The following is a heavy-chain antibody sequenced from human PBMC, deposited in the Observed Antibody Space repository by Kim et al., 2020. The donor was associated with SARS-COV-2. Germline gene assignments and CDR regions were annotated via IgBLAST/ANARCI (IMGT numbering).Heavy chain of an antibody. J-gene: IGHJ4*02. CDR3: ARPPGLPRRYCSGGSCYSGVVGVDY. CDR1: GFTFSSYW. V-gene: IGHV3-7*03. Sequence: GGSLRLSCAASGFTFSSYWMSWVRQAPGKGLEWVANIKQDGSEKYYVDSVKGRFTISRDNAKNSLYLQMNSLRAEDTAVYYCARPPGLPRRYCSGGSCYSGVVGVDYWGQGTLVTVSS. CDR2: IKQDGSEK. D-gene: IGHD2-15*01.